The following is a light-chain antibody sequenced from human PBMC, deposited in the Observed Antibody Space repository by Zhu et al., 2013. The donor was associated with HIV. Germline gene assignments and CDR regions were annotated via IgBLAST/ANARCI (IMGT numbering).Light chain of an antibody. J-gene: IGKJ3*01. Sequence: DIQLTQSPSFLSASVGDRVTITCRASHDIGKYLAWYQQKPGKAPKLLIYAASTLQSGVPLRFGGSGSGTDFTLTISSLRPEDFATYYCQHVNNNAAFGPGTKVDV. V-gene: IGKV1-9*01. CDR2: AAS. CDR1: HDIGKY. CDR3: QHVNNNAA.